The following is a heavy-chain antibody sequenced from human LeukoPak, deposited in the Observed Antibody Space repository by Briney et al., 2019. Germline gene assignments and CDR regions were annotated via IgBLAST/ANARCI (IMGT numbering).Heavy chain of an antibody. V-gene: IGHV3-21*01. CDR3: ARDSIASSLDWFDP. CDR2: ISSSSSYI. D-gene: IGHD6-6*01. CDR1: GFTFSSYG. J-gene: IGHJ5*02. Sequence: GGSLRLSCAASGFTFSSYGMNWVRQAPGKGLEWVSFISSSSSYIHYADSVKGRFTISRDNAKNSLYLQMNSLRAEDTAVYYCARDSIASSLDWFDPWGQGTLVTVSS.